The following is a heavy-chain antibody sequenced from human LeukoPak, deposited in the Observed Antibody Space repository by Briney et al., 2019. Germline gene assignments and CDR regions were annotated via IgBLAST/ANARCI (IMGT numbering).Heavy chain of an antibody. Sequence: PGGSLRLSCAASGFTFSSYAMHWVRQAPGKGLEWVAVISYDGSNKYYADSVKGRFTISRDNSKNTLYLQMNSLRAEDTAVYYCATEIVAAAGTWWFDPWGQGTLVTVSS. CDR2: ISYDGSNK. CDR3: ATEIVAAAGTWWFDP. V-gene: IGHV3-30-3*01. D-gene: IGHD6-13*01. J-gene: IGHJ5*02. CDR1: GFTFSSYA.